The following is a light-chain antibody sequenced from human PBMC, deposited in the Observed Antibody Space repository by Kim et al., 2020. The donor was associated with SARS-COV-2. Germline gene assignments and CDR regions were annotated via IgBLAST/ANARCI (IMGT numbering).Light chain of an antibody. Sequence: QGVTVAWSGCRSTIGSHNVDGYQEFPGTAPELVIQSNRQRPSVVADRFSGSRSGTSASLARSGLRSEDEADYYCATWESLSGSWVFGGGTLLTVL. CDR1: RSTIGSHN. J-gene: IGLJ3*02. CDR3: ATWESLSGSWV. V-gene: IGLV1-47*02. CDR2: SNR.